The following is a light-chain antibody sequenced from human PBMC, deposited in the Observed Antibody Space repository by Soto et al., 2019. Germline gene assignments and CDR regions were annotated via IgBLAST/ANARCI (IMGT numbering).Light chain of an antibody. Sequence: EIVMTQSPDTLSVSPGGRATLSCRTSQSITTKLVWYQQKPGQSPRLLISDASTRATGIPARFSGSGSDTEFTLTISSLHSEDFAVYFCQQYNSWPRTFGQGTNVEI. CDR1: QSITTK. V-gene: IGKV3-15*01. J-gene: IGKJ1*01. CDR3: QQYNSWPRT. CDR2: DAS.